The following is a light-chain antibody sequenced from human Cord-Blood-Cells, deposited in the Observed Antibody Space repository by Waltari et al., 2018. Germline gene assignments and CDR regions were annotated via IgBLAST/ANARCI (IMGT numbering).Light chain of an antibody. V-gene: IGLV1-44*01. J-gene: IGLJ2*01. CDR3: AAWDDSLNVV. CDR2: SNN. Sequence: GQRVTISCSGSSSNIGSNTVNWYHQLPGTAPKLLIYSNNQRPSGVPDRFSGSKSGTSASLAISGLQSEDEADYYCAAWDDSLNVVFGGGTKLTVL. CDR1: SSNIGSNT.